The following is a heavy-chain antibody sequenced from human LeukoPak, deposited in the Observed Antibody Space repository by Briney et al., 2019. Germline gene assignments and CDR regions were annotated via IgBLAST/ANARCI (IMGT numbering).Heavy chain of an antibody. CDR2: IYYSGST. CDR3: ASITISPRRNWFDP. J-gene: IGHJ5*02. Sequence: SETLSLTCTVSGGSISSSSYYWRWIRQPPEKGLELIRSIYYSGSTYYNPSLKSRVTISVDTSKNQFLLNLSSVTAADTAVYYCASITISPRRNWFDPWGQGTLVTVSS. D-gene: IGHD3-3*01. CDR1: GGSISSSSYY. V-gene: IGHV4-39*06.